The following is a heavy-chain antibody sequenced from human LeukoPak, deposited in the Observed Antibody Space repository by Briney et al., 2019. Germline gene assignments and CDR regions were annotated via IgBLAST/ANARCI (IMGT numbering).Heavy chain of an antibody. CDR1: GGSICSYY. CDR3: ARGYSYGYGRGGFDP. CDR2: IYYSGST. V-gene: IGHV4-59*01. Sequence: SETLSLTCTVSGGSICSYYWTWIRQPPGKGLEWIGYIYYSGSTNYNPSLKSRVTISVDTSKNQFSLKLSSVTAADTAVYYCARGYSYGYGRGGFDPWGQGTLVTVSS. D-gene: IGHD5-18*01. J-gene: IGHJ5*02.